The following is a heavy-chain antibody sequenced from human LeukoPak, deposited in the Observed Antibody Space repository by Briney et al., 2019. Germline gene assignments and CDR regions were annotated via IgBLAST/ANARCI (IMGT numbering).Heavy chain of an antibody. J-gene: IGHJ5*02. D-gene: IGHD3-3*01. CDR2: ISGYTGNT. CDR3: ARAGYDFWSGRLGP. CDR1: GYIFTNYG. V-gene: IGHV1-18*01. Sequence: APVKVSCKASGYIFTNYGIGWVRQAPGQGLEYIGWISGYTGNTNYAQKFQGRVILTTDTSSSTAYMDLKTLRSDDTAVYYCARAGYDFWSGRLGPWGQGTLVTASS.